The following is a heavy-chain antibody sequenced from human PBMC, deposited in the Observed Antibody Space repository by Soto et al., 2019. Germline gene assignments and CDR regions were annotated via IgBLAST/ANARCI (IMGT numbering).Heavy chain of an antibody. CDR2: IIPIFGTA. CDR3: ARDRWAVNTGYYYYGMDV. V-gene: IGHV1-69*13. D-gene: IGHD4-4*01. CDR1: GGTFSSYA. J-gene: IGHJ6*02. Sequence: SVKVSCKASGGTFSSYAISWVRQAPGQGLEWMGGIIPIFGTANYAQKFQGRVTITADESTSTAYMELSSLRSEDTAVYYCARDRWAVNTGYYYYGMDVWGQGTKVTVS.